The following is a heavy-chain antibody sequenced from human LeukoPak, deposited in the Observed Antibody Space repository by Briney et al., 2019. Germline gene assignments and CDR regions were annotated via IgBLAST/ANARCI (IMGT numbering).Heavy chain of an antibody. CDR2: ISSSGSTR. CDR3: ARDAVVVIADDAFDI. V-gene: IGHV3-11*01. Sequence: GGCLRLSCVASGITVSNYDMSWVRQAPGKGLEWVSYISSSGSTRYYADSVKGRFTISRDNAKNSLYLQMNGLRAEDTAVYYCARDAVVVIADDAFDIWGQGTMVTVSS. CDR1: GITVSNYD. D-gene: IGHD3-22*01. J-gene: IGHJ3*02.